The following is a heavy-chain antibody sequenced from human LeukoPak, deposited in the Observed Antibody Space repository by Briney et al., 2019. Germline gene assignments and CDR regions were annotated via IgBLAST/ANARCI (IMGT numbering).Heavy chain of an antibody. CDR2: INHSGST. V-gene: IGHV4-34*01. Sequence: PSETLSLTCAVYGGSFSGYYWSWIRQPPGKGLEWIGEINHSGSTNYNPSLKSRVTISVDTSKNQFSLKLSSVTAADTAVYYCARVALPWARLIPENYMDVWGKGTTVTVSS. J-gene: IGHJ6*03. D-gene: IGHD1-26*01. CDR3: ARVALPWARLIPENYMDV. CDR1: GGSFSGYY.